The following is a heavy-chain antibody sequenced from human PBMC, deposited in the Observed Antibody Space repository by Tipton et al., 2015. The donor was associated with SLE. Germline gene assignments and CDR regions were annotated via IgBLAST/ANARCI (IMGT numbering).Heavy chain of an antibody. Sequence: TLSLTCTVSGGSIDNRSDYWGWIRQSPEKGLEWIGSVYYTGSTYYNPSLKNRVTISVDTSKNHFSLVLSSVTATDTAVYYCARCQVPDTSGAFDVWGQGITVTVSS. J-gene: IGHJ3*01. CDR2: VYYTGST. D-gene: IGHD3-22*01. CDR3: ARCQVPDTSGAFDV. CDR1: GGSIDNRSDY. V-gene: IGHV4-39*02.